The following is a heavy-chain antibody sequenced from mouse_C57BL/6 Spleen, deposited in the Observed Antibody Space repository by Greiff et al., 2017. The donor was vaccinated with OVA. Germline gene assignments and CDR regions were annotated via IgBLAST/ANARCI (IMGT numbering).Heavy chain of an antibody. Sequence: EVQLVESGGGLVQPGGSLKLSCAASGFTFSDYGMAWVRQAPRKGPEWVAFISNLAYSIYYADTVTGRFTISRENAKNTLYLEMSSLRSEDTAMYYCASSREGYFDVWGTGTTVTVSS. CDR1: GFTFSDYG. CDR3: ASSREGYFDV. CDR2: ISNLAYSI. D-gene: IGHD1-1*01. V-gene: IGHV5-15*01. J-gene: IGHJ1*03.